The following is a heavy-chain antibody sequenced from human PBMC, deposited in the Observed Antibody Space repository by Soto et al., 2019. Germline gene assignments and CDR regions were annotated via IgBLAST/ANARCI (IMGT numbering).Heavy chain of an antibody. CDR1: GGTFSSYV. Sequence: QVQLVQSGAEVKKPGSSVKVSCKASGGTFSSYVISWVRQAPGQGLEWMGGIIPIFGTANYAQKFQGRLSITADESTSTADVELSSLRSEDTAVYYCAKEGYCTGGSCYRNWFDPWGQGTLVTVSS. V-gene: IGHV1-69*01. D-gene: IGHD2-15*01. CDR3: AKEGYCTGGSCYRNWFDP. CDR2: IIPIFGTA. J-gene: IGHJ5*02.